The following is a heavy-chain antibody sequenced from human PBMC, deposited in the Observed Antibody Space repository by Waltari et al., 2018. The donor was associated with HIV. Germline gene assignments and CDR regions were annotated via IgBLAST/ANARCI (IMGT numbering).Heavy chain of an antibody. D-gene: IGHD6-19*01. CDR2: IDTDTGNP. Sequence: QVQLVQSGSEFKKPGASVKVSCTASGYTFTRFPLSWVRQAPGQGLEWMGWIDTDTGNPTDAQGFTGRFVLSLDTSVSTAYLQISSLKAEDTAVYYCARRDASGWFSFDYWGQGTLVTVSS. J-gene: IGHJ4*02. CDR3: ARRDASGWFSFDY. V-gene: IGHV7-4-1*02. CDR1: GYTFTRFP.